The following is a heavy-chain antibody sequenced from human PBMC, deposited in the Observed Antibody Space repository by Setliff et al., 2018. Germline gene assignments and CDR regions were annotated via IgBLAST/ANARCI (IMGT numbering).Heavy chain of an antibody. V-gene: IGHV4-34*01. CDR2: ISHIGNT. CDR3: AGGSGYVWGNGGI. CDR1: GGSFSDYY. Sequence: SETLSLTCAVSGGSFSDYYWCWIRQPPGKGLEWIGEISHIGNTIYNPSLKSRVTISVDASKKQFSLKLYSATAADTAVYFCAGGSGYVWGNGGIWGQGALVTVS. D-gene: IGHD3-16*01. J-gene: IGHJ4*02.